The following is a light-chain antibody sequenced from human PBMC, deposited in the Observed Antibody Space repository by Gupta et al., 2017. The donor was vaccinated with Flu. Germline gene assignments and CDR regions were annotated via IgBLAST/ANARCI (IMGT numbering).Light chain of an antibody. J-gene: IGLJ2*01. CDR2: DVT. CDR1: SSDVGAYNY. Sequence: QSALTQPRSVSGSTGQSVAISCTGTSSDVGAYNYVSWYQQHPGKAPKLIIYDVTKRPSGVPDRFTGSKSGNTASLTISGLQPEDEADYHCCSFGAASFFGGGTKLTVL. CDR3: CSFGAASF. V-gene: IGLV2-11*01.